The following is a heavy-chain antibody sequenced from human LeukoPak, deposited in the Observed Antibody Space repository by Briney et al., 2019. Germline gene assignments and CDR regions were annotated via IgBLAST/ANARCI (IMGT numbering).Heavy chain of an antibody. CDR3: ARDRPSYYYDSSGYYLDY. J-gene: IGHJ4*02. CDR2: IYYSGST. CDR1: GASITSYY. D-gene: IGHD3-22*01. V-gene: IGHV4-59*12. Sequence: SETLSLTCTVSGASITSYYWSWIRQPPGKGLEWIAYIYYSGSTNYNPSLKSRVTISVDTSKNQFSLKLSSVTAADTAVYYCARDRPSYYYDSSGYYLDYWGQGTLVTVSS.